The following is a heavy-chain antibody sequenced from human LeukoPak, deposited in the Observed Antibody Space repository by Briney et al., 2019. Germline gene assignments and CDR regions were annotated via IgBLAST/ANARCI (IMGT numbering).Heavy chain of an antibody. CDR3: AREAGGYSYATHLDY. D-gene: IGHD5-18*01. CDR1: GFTFSSYS. CDR2: ISSTSSYI. Sequence: GGSLRLSCAASGFTFSSYSMNWVRQAPGKGLEWVSSISSTSSYIFYADSLKGRSTISRDNAKNSLFLQMNSLRAEDTAVYYCAREAGGYSYATHLDYWGQGTLVTVSS. V-gene: IGHV3-21*01. J-gene: IGHJ4*02.